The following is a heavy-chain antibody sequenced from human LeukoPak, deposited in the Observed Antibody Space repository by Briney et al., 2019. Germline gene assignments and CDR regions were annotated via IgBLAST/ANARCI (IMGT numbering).Heavy chain of an antibody. Sequence: GGSLRLSCAASGFTFDNYGMSWVRQAPGKGLEWVSGINWNGGSTGYADSVKGRFTISRDNAKNSLYLQMNSLRAEDTALYYCARIDTYYYDSSGYYSAFDIWGQGTIVAVSS. CDR1: GFTFDNYG. CDR3: ARIDTYYYDSSGYYSAFDI. V-gene: IGHV3-20*04. D-gene: IGHD3-22*01. J-gene: IGHJ3*02. CDR2: INWNGGST.